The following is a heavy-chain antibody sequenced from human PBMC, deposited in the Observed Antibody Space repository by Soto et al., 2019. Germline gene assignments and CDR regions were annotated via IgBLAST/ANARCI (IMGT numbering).Heavy chain of an antibody. J-gene: IGHJ4*02. Sequence: QVRLQESGPGLVRPSGTLSLTCAVSGDSINSNYCWTWVRQPPGKGLEWIAEIYDSGGTSYNPSHKSRVTITMDKSKNHFSLNLTSVTAADTAMYYCARDTGWGLGYWGQGTLVTVSS. CDR3: ARDTGWGLGY. D-gene: IGHD6-19*01. V-gene: IGHV4-4*02. CDR2: IYDSGGT. CDR1: GDSINSNYC.